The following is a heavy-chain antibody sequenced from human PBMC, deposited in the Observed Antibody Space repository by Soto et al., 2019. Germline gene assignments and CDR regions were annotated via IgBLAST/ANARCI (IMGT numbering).Heavy chain of an antibody. CDR1: GGSISSGGYY. CDR3: ARGSLVHIAVAGLQSQLGFDP. J-gene: IGHJ5*02. CDR2: IYYSEST. Sequence: QVQLQESGPGLVKPSQTLSLTCTVSGGSISSGGYYWSWIRQHPGKGLEWIGYIYYSESTYYNPSLKSRVTISVDTSKNQFSLKLSSVTAADTAVYYCARGSLVHIAVAGLQSQLGFDPWGQGTLVTVSS. D-gene: IGHD6-19*01. V-gene: IGHV4-31*03.